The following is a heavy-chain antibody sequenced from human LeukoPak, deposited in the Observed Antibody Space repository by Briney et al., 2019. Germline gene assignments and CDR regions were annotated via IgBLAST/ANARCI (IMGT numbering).Heavy chain of an antibody. CDR2: ISYDGSNK. V-gene: IGHV3-30*18. CDR3: AKMDDYCDY. D-gene: IGHD2-2*03. Sequence: GRSLRLSWAASGFTFSSYGMHWVRQAPGKGLEWVAVISYDGSNKYYADSVKGRFTISRDNSKNTLYLQMNSLRAEDTAVYYCAKMDDYCDYWGQGTLVTVSS. CDR1: GFTFSSYG. J-gene: IGHJ4*02.